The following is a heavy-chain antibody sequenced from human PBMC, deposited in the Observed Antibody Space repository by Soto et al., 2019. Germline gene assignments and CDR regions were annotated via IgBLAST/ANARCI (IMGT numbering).Heavy chain of an antibody. D-gene: IGHD5-18*01. CDR2: ISAYNGNT. J-gene: IGHJ4*02. V-gene: IGHV1-18*01. Sequence: ASVKVSCKASGYTFTSYGISWVRQAPGQGLEWMGWISAYNGNTNYAQKLQGRVTMTTDTSTSTAYMELRSLRSDDTAGYYCARSLKDTAMVTDPDYWGQGTLVTVSS. CDR3: ARSLKDTAMVTDPDY. CDR1: GYTFTSYG.